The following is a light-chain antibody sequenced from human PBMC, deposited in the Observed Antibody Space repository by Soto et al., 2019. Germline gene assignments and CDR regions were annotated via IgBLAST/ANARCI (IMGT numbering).Light chain of an antibody. CDR1: QSVSSY. Sequence: EIVLTQCPATLSLSPGERATLSCRASQSVSSYLAWYQQKPGQAPRLLIYDASNRATGIPARFSGSGSGTDFTLNISSLEPEDFAVYYRQQRSNWPLTFGGGTKVEIK. V-gene: IGKV3-11*01. CDR3: QQRSNWPLT. CDR2: DAS. J-gene: IGKJ4*01.